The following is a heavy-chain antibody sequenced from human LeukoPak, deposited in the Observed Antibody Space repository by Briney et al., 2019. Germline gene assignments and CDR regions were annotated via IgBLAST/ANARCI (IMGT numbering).Heavy chain of an antibody. CDR3: ARDRRNGDYVFDY. D-gene: IGHD4-17*01. CDR1: GYTFTSYG. J-gene: IGHJ4*02. Sequence: ASVKVSCKASGYTFTSYGISWVRQAPGQGLEWMGWISAYNGNTNYAQKLQGRVTITADESTSTAYMELSSLRSEDTAVYYCARDRRNGDYVFDYWGQGTLVTVSS. CDR2: ISAYNGNT. V-gene: IGHV1-18*04.